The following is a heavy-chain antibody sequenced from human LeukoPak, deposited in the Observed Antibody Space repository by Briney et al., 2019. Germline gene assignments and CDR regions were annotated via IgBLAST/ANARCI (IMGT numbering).Heavy chain of an antibody. CDR1: GGTFSSYA. CDR2: IIPILGIA. J-gene: IGHJ4*02. CDR3: ARGPYSSSWYGY. D-gene: IGHD6-13*01. V-gene: IGHV1-69*04. Sequence: SVKVSCKASGGTFSSYAISWVRQAPGQGLEWMGRIIPILGIANYAQKFQGRVTITADKSTSTAYMELSSLRSEDTAVYYCARGPYSSSWYGYWGQGTLVTVSS.